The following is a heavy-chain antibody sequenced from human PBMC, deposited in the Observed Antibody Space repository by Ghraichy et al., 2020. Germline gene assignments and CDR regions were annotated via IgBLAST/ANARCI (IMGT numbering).Heavy chain of an antibody. Sequence: GGSLRLSCAASGFTFSSYSMNWVRQAPGKGLEWVSSISSSSSYIYYADSVKGRFTISRDNAKNSLYLQMNSLRAEDTAVYYCARGGPLRYFDWSGGYYGMDVWGQGTTVTVSS. CDR2: ISSSSSYI. V-gene: IGHV3-21*01. D-gene: IGHD3-9*01. CDR1: GFTFSSYS. J-gene: IGHJ6*02. CDR3: ARGGPLRYFDWSGGYYGMDV.